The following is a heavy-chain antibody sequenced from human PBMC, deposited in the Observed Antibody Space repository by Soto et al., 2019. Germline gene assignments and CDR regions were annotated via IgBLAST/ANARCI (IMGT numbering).Heavy chain of an antibody. CDR2: ISSSSSYI. Sequence: GGSLRLSCAASGFTFSSYSMNWVRQAPGKGLEWVSSISSSSSYIYYADSVKGRFTISRDNAKNSLYLQMNSLRAEDTAVYYCARADSDGYCSSTSCYGADYWGQGTLVTVSS. V-gene: IGHV3-21*01. CDR3: ARADSDGYCSSTSCYGADY. CDR1: GFTFSSYS. D-gene: IGHD2-2*01. J-gene: IGHJ4*02.